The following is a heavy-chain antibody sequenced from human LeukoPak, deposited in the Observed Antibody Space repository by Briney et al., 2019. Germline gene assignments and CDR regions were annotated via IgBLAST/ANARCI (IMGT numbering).Heavy chain of an antibody. Sequence: SETLSLTCTVSGGSISSYYWSWIRQPPGKGLEWIGYIYYSGSTNYNPSLKSRVTISADTSKNQFSLNLNSVTAADTAVYYCARDRTKIGGIDYWGQGTLVTVSS. D-gene: IGHD3-16*01. J-gene: IGHJ4*02. CDR1: GGSISSYY. CDR3: ARDRTKIGGIDY. V-gene: IGHV4-59*12. CDR2: IYYSGST.